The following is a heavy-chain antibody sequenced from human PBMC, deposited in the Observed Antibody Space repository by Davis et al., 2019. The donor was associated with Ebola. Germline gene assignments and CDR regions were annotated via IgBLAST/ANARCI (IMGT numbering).Heavy chain of an antibody. CDR3: ARVVGGLYYDSSGHDVYFDY. Sequence: AASVKVSCKASGGTFSSYTISWVRQAPGQGLEWMGRIIPILGIANYAQKFQGRVTITADKSTSTAYMELSSLRSDDTAVYYCARVVGGLYYDSSGHDVYFDYWGQGTLVTVSS. J-gene: IGHJ4*02. CDR1: GGTFSSYT. V-gene: IGHV1-69*02. D-gene: IGHD3-22*01. CDR2: IIPILGIA.